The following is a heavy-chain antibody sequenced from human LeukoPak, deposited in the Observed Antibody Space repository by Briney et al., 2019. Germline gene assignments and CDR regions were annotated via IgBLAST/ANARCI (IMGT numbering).Heavy chain of an antibody. Sequence: PGGSLRLSCAASRFTFSNYAMSWVRQAPGKGLEWVSAISGSGGNTYYADSVKGRFTISRDNSKNTLFLQMNSLRAEDTAVYYCAKDVCRYSSGCLGSDYWGQGTLVTVSS. CDR3: AKDVCRYSSGCLGSDY. D-gene: IGHD6-19*01. CDR2: ISGSGGNT. J-gene: IGHJ4*02. V-gene: IGHV3-23*01. CDR1: RFTFSNYA.